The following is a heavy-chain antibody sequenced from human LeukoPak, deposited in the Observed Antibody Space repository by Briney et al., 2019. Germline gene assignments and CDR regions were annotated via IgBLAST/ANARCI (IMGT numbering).Heavy chain of an antibody. V-gene: IGHV4-39*01. CDR1: GGSISSSSYY. D-gene: IGHD3-10*01. CDR2: IYYSGST. CDR3: ARLRSDTSVIRNYYGSGSYYNAVPYFDY. J-gene: IGHJ4*02. Sequence: SETLSLTCTVSGGSISSSSYYWGWIRQPPGKGLEWIGSIYYSGSTYYNPSLKSRVTISVDTSKNQFSLKLSSVTAADTAVYYCARLRSDTSVIRNYYGSGSYYNAVPYFDYWGQGTLVTVSS.